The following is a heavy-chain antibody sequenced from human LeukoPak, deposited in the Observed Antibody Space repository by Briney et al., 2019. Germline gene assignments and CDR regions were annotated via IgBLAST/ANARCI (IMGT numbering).Heavy chain of an antibody. Sequence: PGGSLRLSCAASGFIFSSYWMIWVRQAPGKGLEWVANIKQHGNEKYYVDSVKGRFTISRDNAKNSLHLQMNSLRAEDTAVYYCARVRGGYYFGYWGQGTLVTVSS. V-gene: IGHV3-7*05. CDR3: ARVRGGYYFGY. CDR2: IKQHGNEK. CDR1: GFIFSSYW. D-gene: IGHD3-16*01. J-gene: IGHJ4*02.